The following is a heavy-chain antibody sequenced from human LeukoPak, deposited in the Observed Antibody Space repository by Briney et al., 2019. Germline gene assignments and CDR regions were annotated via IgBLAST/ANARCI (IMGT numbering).Heavy chain of an antibody. CDR1: GFTFSSYA. D-gene: IGHD6-13*01. V-gene: IGHV3-23*01. Sequence: PGGSLRLSCAASGFTFSSYAMGWARQAPGKGLEWVSAFSGRGSSTYSADCVKGRFTISRDNSKNTLYLQMNSLRGEDTAVYYCAKAVAAGGYHFYGMDVWGQGTTVTVSS. CDR3: AKAVAAGGYHFYGMDV. CDR2: FSGRGSST. J-gene: IGHJ6*02.